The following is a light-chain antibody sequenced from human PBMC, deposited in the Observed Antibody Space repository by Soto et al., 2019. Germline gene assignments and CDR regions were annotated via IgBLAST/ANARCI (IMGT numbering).Light chain of an antibody. V-gene: IGKV1-16*02. CDR1: QGIHNH. J-gene: IGKJ2*01. CDR2: AAS. CDR3: QQYDRWYT. Sequence: DIQMTQSPSSLSASVGDRVTITCRASQGIHNHLAWFQQKPGQAPRSLIYAASRLQSGVPSKFSGSASGTDFTLTISGLQPDDFATYYCQQYDRWYTFGPGTKVDIK.